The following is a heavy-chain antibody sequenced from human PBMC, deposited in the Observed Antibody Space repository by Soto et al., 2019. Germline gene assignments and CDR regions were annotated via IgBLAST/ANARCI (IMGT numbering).Heavy chain of an antibody. CDR3: AKDSLLDTAMVYYYYYGMDV. CDR1: GFTFSTYD. Sequence: GGSLRLSCVASGFTFSTYDMHWVRQATGKGLEWVSAIGAADDPYYSGSVKGRFTISRENAKSSLSLQMNSLRVGDTAVYYCAKDSLLDTAMVYYYYYGMDVWGQGTTVSVSS. D-gene: IGHD5-18*01. CDR2: IGAADDP. J-gene: IGHJ6*02. V-gene: IGHV3-13*05.